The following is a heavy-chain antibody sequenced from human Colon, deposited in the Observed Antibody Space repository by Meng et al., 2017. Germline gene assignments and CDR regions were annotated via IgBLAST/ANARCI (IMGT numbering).Heavy chain of an antibody. CDR2: INMYTGDP. V-gene: IGHV7-4-1*02. Sequence: QVQLVQSGSELKKPGASVKGSCKASGYSFRTYAINWVRQAPGQGLQWMGWINMYTGDPSYVEGFAGRFVFSLDISVSTAYLQISSLKAEDTAVYFCVRHNGDSDFDYWGQGTLVTVSS. D-gene: IGHD2-21*02. CDR1: GYSFRTYA. J-gene: IGHJ4*02. CDR3: VRHNGDSDFDY.